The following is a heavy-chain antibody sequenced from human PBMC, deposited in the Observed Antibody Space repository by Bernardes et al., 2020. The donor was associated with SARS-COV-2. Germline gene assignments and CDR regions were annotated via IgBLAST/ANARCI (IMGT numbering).Heavy chain of an antibody. D-gene: IGHD2-8*02. CDR3: VKLGWTGYCTGGVCDY. CDR1: GFTFSSYA. J-gene: IGHJ4*02. Sequence: GGSLRLSCSASGFTFSSYAMHWVRQAPGKGLEYVSAISSTGDNIYYADSVKGRFTISRDNSKNTLYLQMSSLRAEDTAMYYCVKLGWTGYCTGGVCDYWGQGTLVTVSS. V-gene: IGHV3-64D*06. CDR2: ISSTGDNI.